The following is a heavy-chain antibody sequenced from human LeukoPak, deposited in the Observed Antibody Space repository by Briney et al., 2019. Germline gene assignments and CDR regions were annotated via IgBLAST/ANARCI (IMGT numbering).Heavy chain of an antibody. CDR1: GGSVSSGTYY. CDR3: ARGGGSSGWPYFDY. CDR2: IYYSGST. V-gene: IGHV4-61*01. Sequence: SETLSLTCTVSGGSVSSGTYYWSWIPQPPGERLVWVGNIYYSGSTNYNPSLKSRVTISMDTSKNQFSLKLSSVAAADTAVYYCARGGGSSGWPYFDYWGQGTLVTVSS. D-gene: IGHD6-19*01. J-gene: IGHJ4*02.